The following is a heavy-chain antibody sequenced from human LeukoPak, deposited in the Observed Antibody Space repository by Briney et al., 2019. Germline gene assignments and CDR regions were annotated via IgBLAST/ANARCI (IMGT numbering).Heavy chain of an antibody. Sequence: GESLKISCKGSGYSFTRFWIGWVRQMPGKGLEWMGIIYPGDSDTRYSPSFQGQVTISADKSISTAYLQWSSLKASDTAMYYCTRQPTDQYYFDSLGQRTLVTVSS. D-gene: IGHD4-17*01. J-gene: IGHJ4*02. CDR3: TRQPTDQYYFDS. CDR1: GYSFTRFW. CDR2: IYPGDSDT. V-gene: IGHV5-51*01.